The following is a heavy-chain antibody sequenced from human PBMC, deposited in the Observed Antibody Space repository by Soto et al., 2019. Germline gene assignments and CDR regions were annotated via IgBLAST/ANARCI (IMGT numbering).Heavy chain of an antibody. D-gene: IGHD5-18*01. V-gene: IGHV4-39*01. CDR3: ARSAIATHWSIDL. J-gene: IGHJ2*01. CDR2: IYYTGYT. CDR1: GGPISSSSYY. Sequence: SETLSLTCTVSGGPISSSSYYWGWIRQAPGKGLEWLATIYYTGYTYHNPSLKSHVTISVDTSKNQFSLKLTSVTAADTALYYCARSAIATHWSIDLWGRGTLLTVSS.